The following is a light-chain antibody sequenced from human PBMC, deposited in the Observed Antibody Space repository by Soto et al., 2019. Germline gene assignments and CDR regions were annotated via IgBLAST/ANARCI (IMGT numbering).Light chain of an antibody. Sequence: DIVMTQSPYSLAVSLGERATINCKSSQSVLYSSNNKNYLAWYQQKPGQPPELLIYWASTRESGVPDRFSGSGSGTDFTLTISSLQAEDVAVYYCQQYYSTPQTFGQGTKVDI. CDR1: QSVLYSSNNKNY. CDR3: QQYYSTPQT. CDR2: WAS. V-gene: IGKV4-1*01. J-gene: IGKJ1*01.